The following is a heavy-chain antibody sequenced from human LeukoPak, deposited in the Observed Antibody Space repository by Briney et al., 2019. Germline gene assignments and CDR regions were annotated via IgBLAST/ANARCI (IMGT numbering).Heavy chain of an antibody. Sequence: GGSLRLSCAASGFTFDDYAMHWVRQAPGKGLEWVSLISWDGGSTYYADSVKGRFTISRDNSKNSLYLQMNSLRAEDTALYYCAKNPPVAGYYYYYYMDVWGKGTTVTVSS. CDR1: GFTFDDYA. CDR2: ISWDGGST. J-gene: IGHJ6*03. D-gene: IGHD6-19*01. V-gene: IGHV3-43D*03. CDR3: AKNPPVAGYYYYYYMDV.